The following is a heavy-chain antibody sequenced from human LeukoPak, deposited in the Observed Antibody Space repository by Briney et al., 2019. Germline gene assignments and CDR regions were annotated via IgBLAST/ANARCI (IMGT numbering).Heavy chain of an antibody. D-gene: IGHD6-19*01. CDR3: ARSAPPGSGWYLIDF. CDR1: GYTFTIYF. CDR2: INPSGDDT. Sequence: ASVKVSCKASGYTFTIYFMQWVRQAPGQGLEWMGIINPSGDDTSYAQKFQGRVTMTRDMSTSTVYMELSSLRSEDTAVYYCARSAPPGSGWYLIDFWGQGTLVTVSS. V-gene: IGHV1-46*01. J-gene: IGHJ4*02.